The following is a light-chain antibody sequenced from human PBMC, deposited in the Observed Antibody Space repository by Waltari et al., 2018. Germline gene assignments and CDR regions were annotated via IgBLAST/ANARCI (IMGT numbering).Light chain of an antibody. CDR1: SSRRYH. J-gene: IGLJ2*01. Sequence: SSDLTQDPSLSVALGQTVRITCQGASSRRYHASWYQQRPGQAPILVLYGPDNRPSGIPDRFSGSTSGNTASLTITGAQAEDEADYYCHSRETFSTRLFGGGTRLTV. CDR2: GPD. V-gene: IGLV3-19*01. CDR3: HSRETFSTRL.